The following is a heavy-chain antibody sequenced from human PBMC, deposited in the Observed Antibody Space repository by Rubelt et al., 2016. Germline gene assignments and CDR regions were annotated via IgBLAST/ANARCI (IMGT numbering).Heavy chain of an antibody. J-gene: IGHJ4*02. CDR3: ARDRGRTPFDY. D-gene: IGHD1-14*01. CDR1: GGSISNYY. Sequence: QVQLQESGPGLLKPSETLSLTCSVSGGSISNYYWSWIRQPPGKGLEWIGHIYFTGLTNYNPLLKSRVTISVDTSKNLFSLNLRSVTAADTAVYYCARDRGRTPFDYWGQGILVTVSS. V-gene: IGHV4-59*01. CDR2: IYFTGLT.